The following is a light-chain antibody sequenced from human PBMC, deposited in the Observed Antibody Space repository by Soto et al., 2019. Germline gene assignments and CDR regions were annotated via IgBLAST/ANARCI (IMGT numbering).Light chain of an antibody. J-gene: IGLJ1*01. V-gene: IGLV2-18*02. CDR2: EVS. CDR3: SSYTSSSTYV. Sequence: QSALTQPPSVYGSPGQSVTISCTGTSSDVGSYNRVSWYQQPPGTAPKLMIYEVSNRPSGVPDRFSGSKSGNTAPLTISVLQAEDEADYYCSSYTSSSTYVFGTGTKVTVL. CDR1: SSDVGSYNR.